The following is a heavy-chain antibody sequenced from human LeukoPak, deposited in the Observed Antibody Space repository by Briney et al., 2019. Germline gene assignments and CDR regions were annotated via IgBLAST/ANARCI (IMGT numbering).Heavy chain of an antibody. Sequence: SETLSLTCTVSGGSISSSSYYWGWIRQPPGKGLEWIGSIYYSGSTYYNPSLKSRVTISVYTSKNQFSLKLSSVTAADTAVYYCARSRGVAVAGNFDYWGQGTLVTVSA. CDR2: IYYSGST. J-gene: IGHJ4*02. D-gene: IGHD6-19*01. CDR3: ARSRGVAVAGNFDY. CDR1: GGSISSSSYY. V-gene: IGHV4-39*01.